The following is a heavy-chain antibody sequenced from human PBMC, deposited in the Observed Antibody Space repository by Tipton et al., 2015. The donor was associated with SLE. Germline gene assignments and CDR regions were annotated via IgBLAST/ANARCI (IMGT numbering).Heavy chain of an antibody. Sequence: SLRLSCAASGFTFSSYWMSWVRQAPGKGLEWVANIKQDGSEKYYVDSVKGRFTISRDNDKNTLYLQMNSLRAEDTAVYYCASGNYEGSFDYWRQGTLDTVSA. CDR2: IKQDGSEK. V-gene: IGHV3-7*01. CDR1: GFTFSSYW. J-gene: IGHJ4*02. D-gene: IGHD1-7*01. CDR3: ASGNYEGSFDY.